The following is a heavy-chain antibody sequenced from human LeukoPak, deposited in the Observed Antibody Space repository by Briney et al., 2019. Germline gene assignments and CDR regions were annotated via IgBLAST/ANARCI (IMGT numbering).Heavy chain of an antibody. V-gene: IGHV3-13*01. CDR3: ARLLSGN. D-gene: IGHD2-15*01. Sequence: GGSLRLSCAASGFTFSSYDMHWVRQVTGKSLEWVSAICATRDTYYADSVKGRFTISREDAKNTLYLQMNSLRAEDTAVYYCARLLSGNWGQGTLVTVSS. CDR1: GFTFSSYD. CDR2: ICATRDT. J-gene: IGHJ4*02.